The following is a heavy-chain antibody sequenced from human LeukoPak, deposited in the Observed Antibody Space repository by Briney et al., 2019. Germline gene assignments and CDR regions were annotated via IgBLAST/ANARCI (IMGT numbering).Heavy chain of an antibody. Sequence: PSETLSLTCTVSGGSISSYYWSWIRQPPGKGLEWIGYIYYSGSTNYNPSLKSRVTISVDTSKNQFSLKLSSVTAADTAVYYYARVDYDFWSGYYTGNYYYGMDVWGQGTTVTVSS. CDR3: ARVDYDFWSGYYTGNYYYGMDV. V-gene: IGHV4-59*01. D-gene: IGHD3-3*01. J-gene: IGHJ6*02. CDR1: GGSISSYY. CDR2: IYYSGST.